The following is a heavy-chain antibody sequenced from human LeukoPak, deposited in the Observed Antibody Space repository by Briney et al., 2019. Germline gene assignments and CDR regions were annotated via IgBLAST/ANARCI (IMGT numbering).Heavy chain of an antibody. J-gene: IGHJ4*02. V-gene: IGHV4-59*01. CDR2: IYYSGST. CDR1: GGSISSYY. D-gene: IGHD3-3*01. CDR3: ARMNDFWSGYFEVSAFDY. Sequence: SETLSLTCTVSGGSISSYYWSWIRQPPGKGLEWIGYIYYSGSTNYNPSLKSRVTISVDTSKNQFSLKLSSVTAADTAVYYCARMNDFWSGYFEVSAFDYWGQGTLVTVSS.